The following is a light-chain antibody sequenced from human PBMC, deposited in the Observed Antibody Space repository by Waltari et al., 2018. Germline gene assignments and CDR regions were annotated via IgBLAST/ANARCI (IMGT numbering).Light chain of an antibody. CDR3: QVWDDTTNSGV. V-gene: IGLV3-21*01. J-gene: IGLJ3*02. CDR2: YDS. CDR1: NIESKS. Sequence: YVVTQPPSLSVAPGKTATLTCGGQNIESKSVNWYQQKPGQAPGLVIFYDSDRPSGVPERFSGSNSGNTATLTITWVEAGDEADYHCQVWDDTTNSGVFGGGTRLTVL.